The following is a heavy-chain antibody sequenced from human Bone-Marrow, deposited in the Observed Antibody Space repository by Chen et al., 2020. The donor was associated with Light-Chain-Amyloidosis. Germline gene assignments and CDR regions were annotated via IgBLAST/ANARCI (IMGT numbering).Heavy chain of an antibody. Sequence: GFAFSSYAMSWVRQAPGKGLEWVSTISGSGGSRYYGDSVKGRLTISRDNSKNALFLQMNSLRAEDTAVYYCAKDISYDDILPGYPADAFDIWGQVTMVTVSS. CDR2: ISGSGGSR. CDR1: GFAFSSYA. D-gene: IGHD3-9*01. V-gene: IGHV3-23*01. CDR3: AKDISYDDILPGYPADAFDI. J-gene: IGHJ3*02.